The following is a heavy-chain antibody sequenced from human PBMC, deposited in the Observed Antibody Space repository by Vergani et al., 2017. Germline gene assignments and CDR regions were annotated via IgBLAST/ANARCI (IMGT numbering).Heavy chain of an antibody. CDR3: ARGRGNDYGDYDY. Sequence: QVQLPESGPGLVKPSETLSLTCTVSGGSISSYYWSWIRQPPGKGLEWIGYIYYSGSTNYNPSLKSRVTISVDTSKNQFSLKLSSVTAADTAVYYCARGRGNDYGDYDYWGQGTLVTVSS. V-gene: IGHV4-59*01. CDR1: GGSISSYY. CDR2: IYYSGST. J-gene: IGHJ4*02. D-gene: IGHD4-17*01.